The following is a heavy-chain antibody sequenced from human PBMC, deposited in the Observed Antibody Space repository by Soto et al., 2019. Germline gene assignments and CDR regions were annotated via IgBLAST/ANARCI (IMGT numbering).Heavy chain of an antibody. CDR1: GDSVSSNSAA. D-gene: IGHD1-7*01. V-gene: IGHV6-1*01. Sequence: SQTHSLTCAISGDSVSSNSAAWNWIRQSPSRGLEWLGRTYYSSKWYNDFAVSVKSRITINPDTSKNQFSLQLNSVTPEDTAVYYCAREQLELLPFNWFDPWGQGTLVTVSS. CDR2: TYYSSKWYN. J-gene: IGHJ5*02. CDR3: AREQLELLPFNWFDP.